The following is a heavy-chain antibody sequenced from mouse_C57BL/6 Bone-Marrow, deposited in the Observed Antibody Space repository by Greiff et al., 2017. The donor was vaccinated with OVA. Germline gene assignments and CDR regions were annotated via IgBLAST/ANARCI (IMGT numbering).Heavy chain of an antibody. CDR2: IRLKSDNYAT. J-gene: IGHJ3*01. CDR1: GFTFSNYW. CDR3: TVEAY. Sequence: EVMLVESGGGLVQPGGSMKLSCDASGFTFSNYWMNWVRQSPEQGLEWVAQIRLKSDNYATHYAESVKGRFTISRDDSKSSVYLQMNNLRAEDTGIYYCTVEAYWGQGTLVTVSA. V-gene: IGHV6-3*01.